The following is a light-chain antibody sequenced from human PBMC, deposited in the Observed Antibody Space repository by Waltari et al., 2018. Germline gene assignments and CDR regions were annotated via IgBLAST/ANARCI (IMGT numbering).Light chain of an antibody. CDR3: QQYGTSPLT. V-gene: IGKV3-20*01. J-gene: IGKJ4*01. CDR2: SSS. CDR1: PNINGNF. Sequence: EIVLTQSPGTLSLSPGERATLSCRASPNINGNFLGWFQQKPGQAPRLLIFSSSSRATGIPDRFSGRGSGTDFTLTISRLEPEDFAVYYCQQYGTSPLTFGGGTKVEIK.